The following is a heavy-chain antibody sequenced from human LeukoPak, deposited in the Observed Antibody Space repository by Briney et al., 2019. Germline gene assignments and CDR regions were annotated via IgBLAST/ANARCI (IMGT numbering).Heavy chain of an antibody. J-gene: IGHJ4*02. D-gene: IGHD1-14*01. CDR1: GYTFTNYW. Sequence: GESLKISCKASGYTFTNYWIGWVRQMPGKGLEWMAIIYPGDSDTRYSPSFQGQVTISVDKSVSTAYLQWSSLKASDTAMYYCARQDLKSGPPIDYWGQGSLVTVSS. V-gene: IGHV5-51*01. CDR3: ARQDLKSGPPIDY. CDR2: IYPGDSDT.